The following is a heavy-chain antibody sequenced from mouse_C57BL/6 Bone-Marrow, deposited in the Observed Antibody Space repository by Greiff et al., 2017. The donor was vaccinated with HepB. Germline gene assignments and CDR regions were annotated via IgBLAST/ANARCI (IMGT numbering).Heavy chain of an antibody. D-gene: IGHD2-5*01. CDR3: ARAGYYSNYEGYYFDY. Sequence: EVKVVESGPGMVKPSQSLSLTCTVTGYSITSGYDWHWIRHFPGNKLEWMGYISYSGSTNYNPSLKSRISITHDTSKNHFFLKLNSVTTEDTATYYCARAGYYSNYEGYYFDYWGQGTTLTVSS. J-gene: IGHJ2*01. CDR1: GYSITSGYD. V-gene: IGHV3-1*01. CDR2: ISYSGST.